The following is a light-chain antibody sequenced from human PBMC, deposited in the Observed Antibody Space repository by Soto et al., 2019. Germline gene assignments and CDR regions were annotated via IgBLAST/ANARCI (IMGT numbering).Light chain of an antibody. V-gene: IGKV1-12*01. CDR1: QAMRSW. CDR2: AAS. Sequence: DIQMTQSPSSASASVGDRVTITCRASQAMRSWLAWYKQTPGKAPKLLIYAASSLQSGVPSVFIGSGSGTDFTRPISSLQTEDFATDYCLQDYNSPRTFGQGTQVDIK. CDR3: LQDYNSPRT. J-gene: IGKJ1*01.